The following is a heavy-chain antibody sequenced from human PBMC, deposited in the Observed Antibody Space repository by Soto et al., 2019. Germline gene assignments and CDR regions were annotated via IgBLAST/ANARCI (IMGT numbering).Heavy chain of an antibody. CDR3: ARGVDYYGSGSYYFYYGMDV. Sequence: SETLSLTCAVYGGSFSGYYWSWIRQPPGKGLEWIGEINHSGSTNYNPSLKSRVTISVDTSKNQFSLKLSSVTAADTAVYYCARGVDYYGSGSYYFYYGMDVRCEGTTVTVSS. D-gene: IGHD3-10*01. CDR1: GGSFSGYY. CDR2: INHSGST. V-gene: IGHV4-34*01. J-gene: IGHJ6*04.